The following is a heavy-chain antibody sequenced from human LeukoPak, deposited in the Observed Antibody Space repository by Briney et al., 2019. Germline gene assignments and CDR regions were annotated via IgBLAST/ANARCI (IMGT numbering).Heavy chain of an antibody. V-gene: IGHV3-23*01. CDR1: GFTFSSYS. Sequence: GGSLRLSCAASGFTFSSYSMNWVRQAPGKGLEWVSTISGSGLSTYHSDSVKGRFTISRDNSKNTLYLQVNSLRPEDTAVYYCAKDFYPLGNYVIYFDYWGQGTLVTVSS. D-gene: IGHD1-7*01. J-gene: IGHJ4*02. CDR3: AKDFYPLGNYVIYFDY. CDR2: ISGSGLST.